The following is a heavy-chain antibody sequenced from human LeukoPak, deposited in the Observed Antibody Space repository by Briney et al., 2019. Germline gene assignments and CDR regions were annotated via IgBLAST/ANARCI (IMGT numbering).Heavy chain of an antibody. J-gene: IGHJ5*02. CDR1: GFTFSSYA. V-gene: IGHV3-74*01. CDR3: AKSDWFDP. Sequence: GGSLRLSCAASGFTFSSYAMSWVRQAPGKGLVWVSRIKGDGSITTYADSVKGRFTISRDNAKNTLYLQMNSLRAEDTAVYYCAKSDWFDPWGQGTLVTVSS. CDR2: IKGDGSIT.